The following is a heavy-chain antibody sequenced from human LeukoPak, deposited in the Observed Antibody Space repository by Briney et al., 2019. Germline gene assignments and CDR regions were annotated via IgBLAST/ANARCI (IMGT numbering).Heavy chain of an antibody. Sequence: PGKSLRLSCAASGFTFSSYSMHWVRQAPGKGLEWVAVISYDGSNKYYADSVKGRFTISRDNSKHTLYLQMNSLKPEDTAVYYCARVAEAAAFDSWGQGTLVTVSS. V-gene: IGHV3-30*04. J-gene: IGHJ4*02. CDR2: ISYDGSNK. D-gene: IGHD6-13*01. CDR1: GFTFSSYS. CDR3: ARVAEAAAFDS.